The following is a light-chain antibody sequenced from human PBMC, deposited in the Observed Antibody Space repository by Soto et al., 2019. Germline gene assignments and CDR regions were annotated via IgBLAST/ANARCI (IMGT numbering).Light chain of an antibody. CDR3: CSYTRSGTLS. J-gene: IGLJ2*01. Sequence: QSVLTQPASLSGSPGQSITISCTGTSSDIGAYDYVSWFQQHPGKAPKLMISEVNNRPSGISARFSGSKSGNTASLTISGLQPEDTALYYCCSYTRSGTLSFGGGTKLTVL. CDR2: EVN. V-gene: IGLV2-14*01. CDR1: SSDIGAYDY.